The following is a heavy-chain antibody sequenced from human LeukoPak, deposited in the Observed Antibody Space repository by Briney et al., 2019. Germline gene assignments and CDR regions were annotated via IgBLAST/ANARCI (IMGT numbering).Heavy chain of an antibody. J-gene: IGHJ4*02. V-gene: IGHV4-34*01. CDR1: GVSFSGYY. Sequence: SETLSLTCAVYGVSFSGYYWSWIRQPPGKGLEWIGEIKHSGSTNYNPSLKSRVTISVDTSKNQFSLKLSSVTAADTAVYYCARVLRDLDYWGQGTLVTVSS. CDR2: IKHSGST. D-gene: IGHD5-24*01. CDR3: ARVLRDLDY.